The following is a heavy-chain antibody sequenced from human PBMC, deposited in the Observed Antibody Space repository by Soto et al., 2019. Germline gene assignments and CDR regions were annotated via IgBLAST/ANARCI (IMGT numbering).Heavy chain of an antibody. V-gene: IGHV4-39*01. D-gene: IGHD3-3*01. CDR2: IYYSGST. J-gene: IGHJ5*02. CDR3: ARHGDFWSGYPIDP. CDR1: GGYIIVSSYY. Sequence: AETRYLTCTVSGGYIIVSSYYWGWISQPPGKWLEWIGSIYYSGSTYYNPSLKSRVTISVDTSKNQFSLKLSSVTAADTAVYYCARHGDFWSGYPIDPWGQGTLVTVSS.